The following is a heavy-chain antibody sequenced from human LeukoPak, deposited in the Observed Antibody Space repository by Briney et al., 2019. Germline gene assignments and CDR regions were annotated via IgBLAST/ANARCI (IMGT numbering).Heavy chain of an antibody. Sequence: GGSLRLSCAASGFTVSSNYMSWVRQAPGKGLEWVSVIYSGGSTYYADSVKGRFTISRDNSKNTLYLRMNSLRAEDTAVYYCAKSLASGWYEWGYFDYWGQGTLVTVSS. V-gene: IGHV3-53*01. J-gene: IGHJ4*02. D-gene: IGHD6-19*01. CDR2: IYSGGST. CDR3: AKSLASGWYEWGYFDY. CDR1: GFTVSSNY.